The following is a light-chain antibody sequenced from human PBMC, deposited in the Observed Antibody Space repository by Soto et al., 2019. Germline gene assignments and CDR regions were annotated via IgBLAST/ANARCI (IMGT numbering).Light chain of an antibody. Sequence: QSVLTQPASVSGSPGQSITIPCTGTSSDVGGYNYVSWYQQHPGKAPKLMIYEVSNRPLGVSNRFSGSKSGNTASLTISGLQAEDEADYYCTSYTSSSTLDVFGTGTKGTVL. J-gene: IGLJ1*01. CDR3: TSYTSSSTLDV. V-gene: IGLV2-14*01. CDR1: SSDVGGYNY. CDR2: EVS.